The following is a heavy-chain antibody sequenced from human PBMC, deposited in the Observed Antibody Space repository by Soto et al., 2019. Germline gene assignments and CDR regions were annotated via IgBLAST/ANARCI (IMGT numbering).Heavy chain of an antibody. V-gene: IGHV1-2*02. CDR3: ARIKWGLDYYNGMDV. J-gene: IGHJ6*02. Sequence: ASVKVSCKASGYSVSDYFIQWVRQAPGQGLEWVAWIDPKTAATNYAKKFQGRVSLTWDTSFSTAYMELTRLRPDDTAVYYCARIKWGLDYYNGMDVWGQGTTVTVSS. CDR1: GYSVSDYF. CDR2: IDPKTAAT. D-gene: IGHD1-26*01.